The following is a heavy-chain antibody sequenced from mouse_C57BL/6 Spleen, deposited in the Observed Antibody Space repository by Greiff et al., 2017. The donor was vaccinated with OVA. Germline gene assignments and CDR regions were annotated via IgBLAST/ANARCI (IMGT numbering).Heavy chain of an antibody. CDR2: INPNYGTT. CDR1: GYSFTDYN. J-gene: IGHJ1*03. V-gene: IGHV1-39*01. D-gene: IGHD1-1*01. Sequence: VQLQQSGPELVKPGASVKISCKASGYSFTDYNMNWVKQSHGKSLEWIGVINPNYGTTSSNQKFKGKATLTVDQSSSTAYMQLNCLTSEDSAVYYCARSPRTTIDYWYFDVWGTGTTVTVSS. CDR3: ARSPRTTIDYWYFDV.